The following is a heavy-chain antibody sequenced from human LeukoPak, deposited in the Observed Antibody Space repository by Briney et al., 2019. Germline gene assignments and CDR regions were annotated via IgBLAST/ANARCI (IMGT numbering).Heavy chain of an antibody. D-gene: IGHD3-16*01. Sequence: GGSLRLSCAASGFTFSSYGMHWVRQAPGKGLEWVAFIRYDGSNKYYADSVKGRFTISRDNSKNTLYLQMNSLRAEDAAVYYCAKDARAGDLFDYWGQGTLVTVSS. V-gene: IGHV3-30*02. CDR1: GFTFSSYG. CDR3: AKDARAGDLFDY. CDR2: IRYDGSNK. J-gene: IGHJ4*02.